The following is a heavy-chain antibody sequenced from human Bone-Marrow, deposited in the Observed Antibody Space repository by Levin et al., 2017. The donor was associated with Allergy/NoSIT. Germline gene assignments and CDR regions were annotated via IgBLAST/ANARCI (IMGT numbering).Heavy chain of an antibody. CDR1: GFTFISYW. CDR2: INTDGSST. D-gene: IGHD3-22*01. CDR3: PRDGEYSDSSGYPYYYGMDG. V-gene: IGHV3-74*01. J-gene: IGHJ6*02. Sequence: PGESLKISCAASGFTFISYWLHWVRQAPGKGLVWVSRINTDGSSTTYADSVKGRFTISRDNAKNTLYLQMNSLRAEDTAVSYWPRDGEYSDSSGYPYYYGMDGWGQGTTVTVSS.